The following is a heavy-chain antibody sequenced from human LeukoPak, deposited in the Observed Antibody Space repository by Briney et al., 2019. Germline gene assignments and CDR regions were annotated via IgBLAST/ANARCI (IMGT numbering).Heavy chain of an antibody. CDR1: GYTFTGYY. D-gene: IGHD6-13*01. V-gene: IGHV1-2*02. J-gene: IGHJ5*02. Sequence: ASVKVSCKASGYTFTGYYMHWVRQAPGQGLEWMGWINPNSGGTNYAQKFQGRVTMTRDTSISTAYMELSRLRSDDTAVYYCGRPKLAAAGKGWFDPWGQGTLVTVSS. CDR3: GRPKLAAAGKGWFDP. CDR2: INPNSGGT.